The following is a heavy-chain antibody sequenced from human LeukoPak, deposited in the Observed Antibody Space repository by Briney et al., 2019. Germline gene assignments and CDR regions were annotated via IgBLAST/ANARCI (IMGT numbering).Heavy chain of an antibody. Sequence: GGSLGLSCAASGFDIRGHNMHWVRQAPGKGLEWVSFIQHDGGAKWYVDSVKGRFTVSRDNSKNTLDLQMNSLRIEDTALYYCAKDFGSGRYAFDIWGQGTIVTVSS. V-gene: IGHV3-30*02. CDR3: AKDFGSGRYAFDI. D-gene: IGHD3-10*01. J-gene: IGHJ3*02. CDR1: GFDIRGHN. CDR2: IQHDGGAK.